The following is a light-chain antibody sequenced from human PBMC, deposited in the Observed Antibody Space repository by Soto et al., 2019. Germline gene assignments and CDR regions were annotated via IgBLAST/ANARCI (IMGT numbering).Light chain of an antibody. V-gene: IGLV2-14*01. Sequence: QSALTQPASVSGSPGQSITSSCTGSGRDICAYNYVSWYQQDPGKAPKLIIYGVKNRPSGVSNRFSASKSSFTASLTISGLQAEDEADYYCSSYTTSSFYVFGPGTKVTV. CDR3: SSYTTSSFYV. CDR2: GVK. J-gene: IGLJ1*01. CDR1: GRDICAYNY.